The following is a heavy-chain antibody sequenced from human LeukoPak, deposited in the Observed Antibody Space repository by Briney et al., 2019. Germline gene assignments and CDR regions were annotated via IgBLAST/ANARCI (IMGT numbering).Heavy chain of an antibody. D-gene: IGHD2-2*01. CDR3: ANHLACGSTSCPPFDS. J-gene: IGHJ4*02. V-gene: IGHV3-21*01. CDR1: GFTFSTYS. CDR2: ISDRGTYI. Sequence: PGRSLRLSCTASGFTFSTYSMNWVRPAPGKGLEWVASISDRGTYIYYADSVKGRFTISRDNAKNSLYLQMNSLRAEDTAVYYCANHLACGSTSCPPFDSWGQGTLVTVSS.